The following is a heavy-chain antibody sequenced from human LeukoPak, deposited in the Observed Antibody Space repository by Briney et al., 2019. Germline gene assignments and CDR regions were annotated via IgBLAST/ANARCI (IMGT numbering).Heavy chain of an antibody. D-gene: IGHD3-10*01. J-gene: IGHJ4*02. CDR2: ISSGSSYI. Sequence: PGGSLRLSCAASGFTFSSYSMNWVRQAPGKGLEWVSSISSGSSYIYYADSVKGRFTISRDNAKNSLYLQMNSLRAEDTAVYYCAKVCGSGSLFDYWGQGTLVTVSS. CDR1: GFTFSSYS. V-gene: IGHV3-21*01. CDR3: AKVCGSGSLFDY.